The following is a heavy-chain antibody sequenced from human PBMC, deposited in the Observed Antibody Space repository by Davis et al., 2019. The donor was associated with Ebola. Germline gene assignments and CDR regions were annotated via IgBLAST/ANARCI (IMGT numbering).Heavy chain of an antibody. J-gene: IGHJ6*02. CDR3: ARGRKSWPSSAMDV. CDR1: GDTFSSYT. Sequence: SVKVSCKASGDTFSSYTIAWVRQAPGQGLEWLGGVIPLFGTANYAQKVQGRITITADESTTTAYMELSSLRPEDTAVYFCARGRKSWPSSAMDVWGQGTTVTVSS. CDR2: VIPLFGTA. V-gene: IGHV1-69*13.